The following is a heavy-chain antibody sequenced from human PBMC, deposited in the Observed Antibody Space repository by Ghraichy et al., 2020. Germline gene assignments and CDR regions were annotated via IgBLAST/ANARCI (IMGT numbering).Heavy chain of an antibody. V-gene: IGHV3-53*01. CDR1: GFTVSSNY. J-gene: IGHJ4*02. Sequence: GESLNISCAASGFTVSSNYMSWVRQAPGKELEWVSVIYSGGSTYYADSVKGRFTISRDNSKNTLYLQMNSLRAEDTAVYYCAREASSDSTVVTPHFDYWGQGTLVTVSS. D-gene: IGHD4-23*01. CDR2: IYSGGST. CDR3: AREASSDSTVVTPHFDY.